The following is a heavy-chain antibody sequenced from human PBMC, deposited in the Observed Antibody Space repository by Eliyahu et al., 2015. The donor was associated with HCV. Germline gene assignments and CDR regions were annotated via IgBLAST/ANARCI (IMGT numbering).Heavy chain of an antibody. CDR2: INPNSGGT. J-gene: IGHJ4*02. V-gene: IGHV1-2*05. CDR1: GYTFTGYY. CDR3: ARGGYGVRGPFDY. Sequence: ASVKVSCKASGYTFTGYYMHWVRQAPGQGLEWMGRINPNSGGTNYAQKFQGRVTMTRDTSISTAYMELSRLRSDDTVVYYCARGGYGVRGPFDYWGQGTLVTVSS. D-gene: IGHD3-10*01.